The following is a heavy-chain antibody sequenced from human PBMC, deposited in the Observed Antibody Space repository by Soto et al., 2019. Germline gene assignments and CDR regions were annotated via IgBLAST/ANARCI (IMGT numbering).Heavy chain of an antibody. D-gene: IGHD1-20*01. CDR1: GGSIASSNYY. Sequence: SETLSLTCIVSGGSIASSNYYWVWIRQPPGKCLEWIGSSLYSGNTYYNPSLRSRVTISLDTSKNQFSLHLRSVTAADTAIYYRAEHRPDITPDAWGQGTLVTVYS. V-gene: IGHV4-39*01. J-gene: IGHJ5*02. CDR3: AEHRPDITPDA. CDR2: SLYSGNT.